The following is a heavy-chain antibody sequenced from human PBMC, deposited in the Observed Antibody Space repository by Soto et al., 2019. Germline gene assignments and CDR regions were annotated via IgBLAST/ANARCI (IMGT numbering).Heavy chain of an antibody. J-gene: IGHJ4*02. CDR2: IWYDGSNK. CDR3: ARDHGFVVVVAAIDY. Sequence: QVQLVESGGGVVQPGRSLRLSCAASGFTFSSYGMHWVRQAPGKGLEWVAVIWYDGSNKYYADSVKGRFTISRDNSKNTLYLQMNSLRAEDTAVYYCARDHGFVVVVAAIDYWGQGTLVTVSS. V-gene: IGHV3-33*01. D-gene: IGHD2-15*01. CDR1: GFTFSSYG.